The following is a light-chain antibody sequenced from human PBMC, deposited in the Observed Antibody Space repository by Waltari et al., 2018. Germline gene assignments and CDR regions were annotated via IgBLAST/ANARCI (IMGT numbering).Light chain of an antibody. Sequence: DIVMTQSPDSLAVSLGERATINCKPSQSVLHSSKNTNYVAWYQQKPGQPLKLLLYWASTRESGVPDRFSGSGSGTDFTLTISSLQAEDVAVYYCQQHYTAPITFGQGTRLDIK. V-gene: IGKV4-1*01. CDR1: QSVLHSSKNTNY. CDR2: WAS. J-gene: IGKJ5*01. CDR3: QQHYTAPIT.